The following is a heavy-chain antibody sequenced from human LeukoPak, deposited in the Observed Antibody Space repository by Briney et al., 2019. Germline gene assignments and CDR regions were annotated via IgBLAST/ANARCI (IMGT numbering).Heavy chain of an antibody. CDR2: IYYSGST. D-gene: IGHD6-13*01. V-gene: IGHV4-59*01. CDR1: GGSISSYY. J-gene: IGHJ3*02. CDR3: ARDHSSSWFGAFDI. Sequence: SETLSLTCTVSGGSISSYYWSWIRQPPGKGLEWIGYIYYSGSTNYSPSLKSRVTISVDTSKNQFSLKLSSVTAADTAVYYCARDHSSSWFGAFDIWGQGTMVTVSS.